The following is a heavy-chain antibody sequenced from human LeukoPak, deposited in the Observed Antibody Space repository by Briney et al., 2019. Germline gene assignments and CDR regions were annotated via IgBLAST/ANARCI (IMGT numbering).Heavy chain of an antibody. Sequence: SETLSLTCTVSGGSISSYYWSWIRQPPGKGLEWIGNIYYSGSTNYNPSLKSRVTISVDTSKNQFSLKLSSVTAADTAVYYCARKAAAGNLDYWGQGTLVTVSS. J-gene: IGHJ4*02. CDR1: GGSISSYY. CDR3: ARKAAAGNLDY. D-gene: IGHD6-13*01. V-gene: IGHV4-59*08. CDR2: IYYSGST.